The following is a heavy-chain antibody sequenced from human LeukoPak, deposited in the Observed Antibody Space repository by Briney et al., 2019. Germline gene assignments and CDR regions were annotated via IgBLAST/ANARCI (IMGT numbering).Heavy chain of an antibody. CDR1: GGSISSYY. Sequence: SETLSLTCTVSGGSISSYYWSWIRQPPGKGLEWIGYIYYSGSTNYHTSLKSRVTISVDTSKNQFSLKLSSVTAADTAVYYGAAMTGIAVAGTAYWGEGTLVTVSS. J-gene: IGHJ4*02. V-gene: IGHV4-59*01. CDR3: AAMTGIAVAGTAY. CDR2: IYYSGST. D-gene: IGHD6-19*01.